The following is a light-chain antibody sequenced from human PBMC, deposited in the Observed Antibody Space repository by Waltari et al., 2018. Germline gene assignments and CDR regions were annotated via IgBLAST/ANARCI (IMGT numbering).Light chain of an antibody. V-gene: IGKV1-8*01. CDR1: QGISSY. CDR3: QQYYSYPLT. CDR2: AAS. J-gene: IGKJ4*01. Sequence: AIRMTQSPSSLSASTGDRVTITCRASQGISSYLAWYQQKPGKAPKLLIYAASTLQSGVPSRFSGSGSGTDFTLTISCLQSSDFATYCCQQYYSYPLTFGGGTKVEIK.